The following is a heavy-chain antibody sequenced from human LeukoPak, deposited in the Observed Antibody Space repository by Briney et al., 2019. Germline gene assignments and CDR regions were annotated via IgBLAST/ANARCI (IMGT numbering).Heavy chain of an antibody. CDR3: VRDSYGAFEY. Sequence: GSLRLSCAVSGFSFSSYWMHWVRQVPGKGLVWVSRIDSDGGSTTYADSVKGRFTISRDNANNTLYLQMNSLRAEDTAVYYCVRDSYGAFEYWGQGTLVTVSS. CDR2: IDSDGGST. V-gene: IGHV3-74*01. J-gene: IGHJ4*02. CDR1: GFSFSSYW. D-gene: IGHD4-17*01.